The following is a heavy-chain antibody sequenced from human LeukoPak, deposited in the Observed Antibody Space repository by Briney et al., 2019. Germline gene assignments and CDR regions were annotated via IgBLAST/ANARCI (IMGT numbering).Heavy chain of an antibody. J-gene: IGHJ4*02. CDR2: INHSGST. V-gene: IGHV4-34*01. CDR1: GGSFSGYY. Sequence: SETLSLTCAVYGGSFSGYYWSWIRQPPGKGLEWIGEINHSGSTNYNPSLKSRVTISVDTSKNQFSLKLSSVTAADTAVYYCARMYSSGWHDFDYWGQGTLVTVSS. D-gene: IGHD6-19*01. CDR3: ARMYSSGWHDFDY.